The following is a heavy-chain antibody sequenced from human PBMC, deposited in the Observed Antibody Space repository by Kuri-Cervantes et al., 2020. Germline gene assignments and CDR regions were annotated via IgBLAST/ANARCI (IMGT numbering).Heavy chain of an antibody. CDR2: IDSDGSST. J-gene: IGHJ3*02. CDR3: ARPAGGSSQIEYDAFDI. V-gene: IGHV3-74*01. CDR1: GFTFSSYW. Sequence: GGSPRPSCAASGFTFSSYWMHWVRQAPGKGLVWVSRIDSDGSSTRCADSVKGRFTISRDNAKNTLYLQMNSLRAEDTAVYYCARPAGGSSQIEYDAFDIWGQGTMVTVSS. D-gene: IGHD1-26*01.